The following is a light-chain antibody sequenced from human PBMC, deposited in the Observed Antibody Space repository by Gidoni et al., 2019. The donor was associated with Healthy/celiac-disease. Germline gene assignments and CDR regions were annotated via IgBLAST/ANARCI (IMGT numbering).Light chain of an antibody. CDR3: QSYDSSLSGSRV. J-gene: IGLJ2*01. V-gene: IGLV1-40*01. CDR1: SSTIGAGYD. Sequence: QSVLTQPPSVSGAPGQRATISCTGSSSTIGAGYDLPWYQQLPGTAPKLLSYGNSNRPSGVPVRFSGSKSGTSASLAITGLQAEDEADYYCQSYDSSLSGSRVFGGGTKLTVL. CDR2: GNS.